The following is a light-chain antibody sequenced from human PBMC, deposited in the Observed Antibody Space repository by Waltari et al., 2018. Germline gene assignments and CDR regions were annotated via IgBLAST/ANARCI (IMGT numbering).Light chain of an antibody. CDR3: QVWDSSTF. CDR1: NIGFKS. Sequence: SYGLTQPPSVSVALGQTATLTCGGNNIGFKSVHWYQLTAGQAPVLVIYRDTNRPSGIPDRFSGSNSGNTATLTISSAQAGDEADYFCQVWDSSTFFGGGTKLTVL. V-gene: IGLV3-9*01. CDR2: RDT. J-gene: IGLJ2*01.